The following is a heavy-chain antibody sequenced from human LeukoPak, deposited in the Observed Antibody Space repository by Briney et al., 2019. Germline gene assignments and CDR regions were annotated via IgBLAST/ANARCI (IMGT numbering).Heavy chain of an antibody. Sequence: PGGSLRLSCAASGLTFNSYGMHWVRQAPGKGLEWVAVISYDGSNKYYADSVKGRFTISRDNSKNTLYLQMNSLRAEDTAVYYCARKTDIVATIDYWGQGTLVTVSS. V-gene: IGHV3-30*03. J-gene: IGHJ4*02. CDR1: GLTFNSYG. CDR2: ISYDGSNK. D-gene: IGHD5-12*01. CDR3: ARKTDIVATIDY.